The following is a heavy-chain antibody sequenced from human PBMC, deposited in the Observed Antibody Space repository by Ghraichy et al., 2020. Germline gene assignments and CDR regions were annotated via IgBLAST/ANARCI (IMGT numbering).Heavy chain of an antibody. J-gene: IGHJ4*02. CDR1: GFSVSNNY. CDR3: TKRDSVSYDD. V-gene: IGHV3-53*01. Sequence: GGSLRLSCAASGFSVSNNYMHWVRQAPGKGLEWVSGIYSGGSTYRADSVMDRFTISSDNSKNTLYLQMNSLGIEDTAGYYCTKRDSVSYDDWGQGTLVTVSS. D-gene: IGHD1-26*01. CDR2: IYSGGST.